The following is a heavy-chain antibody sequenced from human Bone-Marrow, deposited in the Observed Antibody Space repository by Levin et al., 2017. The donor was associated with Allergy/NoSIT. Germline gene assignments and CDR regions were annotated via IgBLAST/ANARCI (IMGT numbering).Heavy chain of an antibody. CDR1: GFTFSSSA. D-gene: IGHD2-15*01. J-gene: IGHJ4*02. CDR2: IVVGSGNT. V-gene: IGHV1-58*01. Sequence: GASVKVSCKASGFTFSSSAVQWVRQARGQRLEWIGWIVVGSGNTNYAQKFQERVSITRVMSTSTAHMELSSLRSEDTAVYYCAAVGEYCSGGSCAGRPSDYWGQGTLVTVSS. CDR3: AAVGEYCSGGSCAGRPSDY.